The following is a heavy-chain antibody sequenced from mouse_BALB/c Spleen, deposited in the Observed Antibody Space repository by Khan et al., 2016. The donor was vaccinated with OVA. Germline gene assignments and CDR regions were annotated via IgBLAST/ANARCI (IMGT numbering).Heavy chain of an antibody. CDR3: DRLAYYDDSEGFAY. CDR2: ISTGGSYT. Sequence: EVQLVESGGDLVKPGGSLKLSCAASGFTFSTYGMSWVRQTPDKRLEWVATISTGGSYTYYPDSVKGRFTISRDNAKNTLYLQMSSLKSEDTAMFYCDRLAYYDDSEGFAYWGQGTLVTVAA. J-gene: IGHJ3*01. D-gene: IGHD1-1*01. CDR1: GFTFSTYG. V-gene: IGHV5-6*01.